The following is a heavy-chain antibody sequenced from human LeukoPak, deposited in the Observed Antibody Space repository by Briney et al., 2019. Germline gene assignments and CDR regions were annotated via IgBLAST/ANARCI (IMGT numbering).Heavy chain of an antibody. J-gene: IGHJ4*02. Sequence: GGSLRLSCAASGFTFSNAWMSWVRQAPGKGLEWVGRIKSKTDGGTTDYAAPVKARFTISRDDSKNTLYLQMNSRKTEDTAVYYCTTERKAVVVVAASFDYWGQGTLVTVSS. CDR2: IKSKTDGGTT. D-gene: IGHD2-15*01. CDR1: GFTFSNAW. V-gene: IGHV3-15*01. CDR3: TTERKAVVVVAASFDY.